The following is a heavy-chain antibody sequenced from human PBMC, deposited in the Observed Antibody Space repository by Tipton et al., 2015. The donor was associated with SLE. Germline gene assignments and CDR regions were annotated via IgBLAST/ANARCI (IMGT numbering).Heavy chain of an antibody. Sequence: TLSLTYTVSGGSFSNSDYWSWIRQNPGEGLQWIGCIHYSGITYYNPSLKSRLTISADTSKNQFSLKLSSVTAADTAVYYCARGLNYYDYWGQGTLVTVSS. CDR1: GGSFSNSDY. V-gene: IGHV4-31*03. CDR3: ARGLNYYDY. J-gene: IGHJ4*02. D-gene: IGHD3-16*01. CDR2: IHYSGIT.